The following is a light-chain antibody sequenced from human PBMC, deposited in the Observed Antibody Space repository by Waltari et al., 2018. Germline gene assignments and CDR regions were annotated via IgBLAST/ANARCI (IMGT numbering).Light chain of an antibody. V-gene: IGLV2-8*01. CDR1: SSDVGGYNY. J-gene: IGLJ3*02. CDR3: TSYTGSNLV. CDR2: EVT. Sequence: QSALTQPPSASGSLGPSVTISCTGTSSDVGGYNYVSWYQHHPGKGPKLLIYEVTKRPSGVPDRVSGSRSGNTASLTVSGLQAEDEADYYCTSYTGSNLVFGGGTKLTVL.